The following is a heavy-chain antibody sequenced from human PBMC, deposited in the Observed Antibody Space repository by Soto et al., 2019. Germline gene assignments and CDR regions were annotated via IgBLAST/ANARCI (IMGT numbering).Heavy chain of an antibody. CDR1: GGSFSGYY. Sequence: TLSLTCAVYGGSFSGYYWIWIRQPPGKGLEWIGEINHSGSTNYNPSLKSRVTISVDTSKNQFSLKLSSVTAADTAVYYGARGSVNFDYWGQGTLVTVSS. CDR2: INHSGST. CDR3: ARGSVNFDY. J-gene: IGHJ4*02. V-gene: IGHV4-34*01.